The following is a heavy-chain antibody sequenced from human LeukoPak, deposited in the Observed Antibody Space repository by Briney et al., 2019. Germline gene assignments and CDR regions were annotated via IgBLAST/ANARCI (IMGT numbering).Heavy chain of an antibody. CDR1: GFTFSSYG. D-gene: IGHD2-2*01. CDR3: AKGTYCSSTSCFYYYYYGMDV. Sequence: GRSLRLSCAASGFTFSSYGMHWVRQAPGKGLEWVAVISYDGSNKYYADSVKGRFTISRDNSKNTLYLQMNSLRAEDTAVYYCAKGTYCSSTSCFYYYYYGMDVWGQGTTVTVSS. CDR2: ISYDGSNK. J-gene: IGHJ6*02. V-gene: IGHV3-30*18.